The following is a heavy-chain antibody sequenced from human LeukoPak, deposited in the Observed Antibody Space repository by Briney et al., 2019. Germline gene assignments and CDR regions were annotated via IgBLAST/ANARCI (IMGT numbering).Heavy chain of an antibody. CDR2: ISGSGGST. CDR3: AKGFSLYYYETSGRHFDF. J-gene: IGHJ4*02. Sequence: ETLSLTCTVSGGSISSYYWSWIRQPAGKGLEWVSAISGSGGSTYYADSVKGRFTISRDNSKNTLYLQMNSLRAEDTAVYYCAKGFSLYYYETSGRHFDFWGQGPLATVSS. V-gene: IGHV3-23*01. D-gene: IGHD3-22*01. CDR1: GGSISSYY.